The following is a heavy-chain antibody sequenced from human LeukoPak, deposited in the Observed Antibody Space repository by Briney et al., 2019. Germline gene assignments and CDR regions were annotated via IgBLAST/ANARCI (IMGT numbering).Heavy chain of an antibody. Sequence: PSGGSLRLSCAASGFTFSSYAMHWVRQAPGKGLEYVSAISSNGGSTYYANSVKGRFTISRDNSKNTLYLQMGSLRAEDMAVYYCARGQGVWWLPTFSTIFDCWGQGTLVTVSS. V-gene: IGHV3-64*01. CDR3: ARGQGVWWLPTFSTIFDC. CDR2: ISSNGGST. J-gene: IGHJ4*02. D-gene: IGHD5-12*01. CDR1: GFTFSSYA.